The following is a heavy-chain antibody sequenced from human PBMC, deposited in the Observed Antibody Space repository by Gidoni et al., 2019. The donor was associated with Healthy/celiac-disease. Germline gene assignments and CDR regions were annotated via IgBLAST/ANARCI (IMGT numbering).Heavy chain of an antibody. Sequence: QVQLQESSPGLVKPSETLSLTCTVSGGSISSYYWSWIRQPPGKGLEWIGYIYYSGSTNYNPSLKSRVTISVDTSKNQFSLKLSSVTAADTAVYYCARETAVAGRFDYWGQGTLVTVSS. CDR3: ARETAVAGRFDY. CDR1: GGSISSYY. J-gene: IGHJ4*02. CDR2: IYYSGST. V-gene: IGHV4-59*01. D-gene: IGHD6-19*01.